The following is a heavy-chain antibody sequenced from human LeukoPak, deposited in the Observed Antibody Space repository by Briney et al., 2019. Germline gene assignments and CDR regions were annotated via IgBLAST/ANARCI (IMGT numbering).Heavy chain of an antibody. D-gene: IGHD6-19*01. CDR1: GGSFSGYY. CDR2: IYYSGST. V-gene: IGHV4-59*01. Sequence: SETLSLTCAVYGGSFSGYYWSWIRQPPGKGLEWIGYIYYSGSTNYNPSLKSRVTISVDTSKNQFSLKLSSVTAADTAVYYCARSDSGWTQYYFDYWGQGTLVTVSS. J-gene: IGHJ4*02. CDR3: ARSDSGWTQYYFDY.